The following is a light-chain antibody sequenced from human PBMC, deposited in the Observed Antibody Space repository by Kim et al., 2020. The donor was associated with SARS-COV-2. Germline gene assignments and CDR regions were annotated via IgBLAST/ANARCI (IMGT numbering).Light chain of an antibody. J-gene: IGLJ2*01. CDR2: GKN. CDR1: SLRSYY. V-gene: IGLV3-19*01. Sequence: ALGQTVRITCQGASLRSYYARLYQLKPGQAHVLVIYGKNNRPSGIPDRFSVSSSGNTASLTITGAQAEDEADYYCNSRDSSGNHLVFGGGTQLTVL. CDR3: NSRDSSGNHLV.